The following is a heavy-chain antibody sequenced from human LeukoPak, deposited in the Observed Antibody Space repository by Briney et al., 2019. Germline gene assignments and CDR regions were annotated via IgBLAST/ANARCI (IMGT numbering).Heavy chain of an antibody. CDR2: LSHSGSS. CDR1: GGSVSSYY. V-gene: IGHV4-59*02. CDR3: ATTDYGGNSGLFDY. J-gene: IGHJ4*02. Sequence: SETLSLTCTVSGGSVSSYYWSWIRRPPGRGLEWIAYLSHSGSSDSNPSLTSRVTTLVDTSKNQFSLKLSSVTAADTAVYYCATTDYGGNSGLFDYWGQGTLVTVSS. D-gene: IGHD4-23*01.